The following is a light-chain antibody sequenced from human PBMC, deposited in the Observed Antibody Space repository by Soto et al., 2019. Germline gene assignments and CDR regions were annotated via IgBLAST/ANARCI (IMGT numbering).Light chain of an antibody. Sequence: VLTQPPSMSGAPGQRVTISCTGSSSNIGAGYDVHWYQLLPGTAPKLLIYGNTNRPSGVPDRFSGSKSGTSASLAITGLRAEDEADYYCQSHDSSLNSWVFGGGTQLTVL. CDR2: GNT. CDR1: SSNIGAGYD. CDR3: QSHDSSLNSWV. J-gene: IGLJ3*02. V-gene: IGLV1-40*01.